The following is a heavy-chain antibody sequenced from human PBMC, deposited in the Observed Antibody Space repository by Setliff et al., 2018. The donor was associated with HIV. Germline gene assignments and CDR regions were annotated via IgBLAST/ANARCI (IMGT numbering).Heavy chain of an antibody. Sequence: SETLSLTCSVSGGSISDYYWSWIRQPPGKGLEWIGYIFYSGTTNYNPSLKSRLTMSVDTSKNQFSLKLNSVTVADTAVYYCARVNYDATGYYYYYYMDVWGKGTTVTVSS. V-gene: IGHV4-59*12. CDR1: GGSISDYY. D-gene: IGHD3-22*01. J-gene: IGHJ6*03. CDR2: IFYSGTT. CDR3: ARVNYDATGYYYYYYMDV.